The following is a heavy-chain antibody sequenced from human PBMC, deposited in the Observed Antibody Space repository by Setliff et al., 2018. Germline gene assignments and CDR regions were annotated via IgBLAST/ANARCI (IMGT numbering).Heavy chain of an antibody. CDR1: GGSVGSGSYY. V-gene: IGHV4-61*02. Sequence: SETLSLTCIVSGGSVGSGSYYWSWIRQPAGKRLEWIGLIQSTGNNNYNPSLQSRVTISIDTSKNQFFLKLSSVTAADTAVYYCVRGFTIFGVVKLERWFDPWGQGALVTVSS. CDR2: IQSTGNN. J-gene: IGHJ5*02. D-gene: IGHD3-3*01. CDR3: VRGFTIFGVVKLERWFDP.